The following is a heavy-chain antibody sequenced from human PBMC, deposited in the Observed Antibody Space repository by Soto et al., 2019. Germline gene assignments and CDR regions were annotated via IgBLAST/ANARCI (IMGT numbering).Heavy chain of an antibody. D-gene: IGHD2-21*02. Sequence: PSETLSLTCAVYGGSFSVSGYYWSWIRQPPGKGLEWIGEINHSGSTNYNPSLKSRVTISVDTSKNQFSLQLSSVTAADTAVYYCARQRTTVVTQAYFDYWGQGDLVTVYS. CDR2: INHSGST. V-gene: IGHV4-34*01. J-gene: IGHJ4*02. CDR1: GGSFSVSGYY. CDR3: ARQRTTVVTQAYFDY.